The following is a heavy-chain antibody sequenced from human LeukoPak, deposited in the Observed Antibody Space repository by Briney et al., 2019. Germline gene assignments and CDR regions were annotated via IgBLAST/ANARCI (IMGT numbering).Heavy chain of an antibody. CDR3: ARADPLVIAQPPYFQH. Sequence: SLTLSLTCTVSGGSISSGDYYWSWIRQPPGKGREWIGYIYYSGSTYYNPSLKSRVTISVDTSKNQFSLKLSSVTAADTAVYYCARADPLVIAQPPYFQHWGQGTLVTVSS. V-gene: IGHV4-30-4*08. D-gene: IGHD2-21*01. CDR2: IYYSGST. CDR1: GGSISSGDYY. J-gene: IGHJ1*01.